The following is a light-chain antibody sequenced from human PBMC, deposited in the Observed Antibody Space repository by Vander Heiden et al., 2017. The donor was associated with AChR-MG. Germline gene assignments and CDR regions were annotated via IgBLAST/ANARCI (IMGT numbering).Light chain of an antibody. Sequence: QSVLTPPPSASGSPGQSVTISCTGSSSDVGGYNYVSWYQLHPCKAPKLMISVLNKRPAGVPDRFSGSKSGNTASLTGSGLQADDEADYYCSSYAGSNNLGVFGGGTKLTVL. V-gene: IGLV2-8*01. CDR2: VLN. CDR1: SSDVGGYNY. CDR3: SSYAGSNNLGV. J-gene: IGLJ3*02.